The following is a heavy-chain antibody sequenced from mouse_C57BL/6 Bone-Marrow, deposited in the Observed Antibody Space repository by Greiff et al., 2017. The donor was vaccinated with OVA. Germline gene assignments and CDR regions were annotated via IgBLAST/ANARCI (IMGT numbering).Heavy chain of an antibody. CDR1: GFTFSSYG. CDR3: ARLYGNYAMDY. Sequence: EVHLVESGGDLVKPGGSLKLSCAASGFTFSSYGMSWVRQTPDKRLEWVATISSGGSYTYYPDSVKGRFTISRDNAKNTLYLQMSSLKSEDTAMYYCARLYGNYAMDYWGQGTSVTGSS. J-gene: IGHJ4*01. V-gene: IGHV5-6*01. CDR2: ISSGGSYT. D-gene: IGHD2-1*01.